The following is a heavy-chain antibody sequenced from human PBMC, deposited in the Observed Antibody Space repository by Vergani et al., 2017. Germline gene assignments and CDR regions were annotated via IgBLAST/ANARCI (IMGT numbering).Heavy chain of an antibody. J-gene: IGHJ4*02. CDR1: GGPISRYH. Sequence: QVQLQESGPGLVKPSETLSLTCTVPGGPISRYHWSWIRQPPGEGLEWIGYIYYSGSTNYNPPLKSRVTISVDTSKHQFSLKLSSVTAADTAVYYCARDRGLITPEYFDYWGQGTLVTVSS. CDR2: IYYSGST. D-gene: IGHD4-23*01. V-gene: IGHV4-59*01. CDR3: ARDRGLITPEYFDY.